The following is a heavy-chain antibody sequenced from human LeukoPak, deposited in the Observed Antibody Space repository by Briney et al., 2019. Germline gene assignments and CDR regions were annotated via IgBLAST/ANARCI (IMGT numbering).Heavy chain of an antibody. D-gene: IGHD3-10*01. CDR2: IYSDNT. J-gene: IGHJ4*02. Sequence: GGSLRLSCTVSGFTVSSNSMSWVRQAPGKGLEWVSFIYSDNTHYSDSVKGRFTISRDNSKNTLYLQMGGLRADDTAVYYCARGLMVRGWESFDFWGQGTLVTVSS. CDR3: ARGLMVRGWESFDF. CDR1: GFTVSSNS. V-gene: IGHV3-66*03.